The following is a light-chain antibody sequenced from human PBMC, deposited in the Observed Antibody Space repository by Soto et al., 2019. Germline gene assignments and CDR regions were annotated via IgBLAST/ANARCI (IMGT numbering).Light chain of an antibody. CDR1: QSVGSDY. J-gene: IGKJ1*01. CDR2: EGS. CDR3: QQYYRSPET. Sequence: EVVLTQSPGTLSLSPGERATLSCRASQSVGSDYVAWYRHKPGQAPRLLIFEGSRRTTGVPDRFSGGGSGTDFTLTISRLEPEDFAVYHCQQYYRSPETFGQGTK. V-gene: IGKV3-20*01.